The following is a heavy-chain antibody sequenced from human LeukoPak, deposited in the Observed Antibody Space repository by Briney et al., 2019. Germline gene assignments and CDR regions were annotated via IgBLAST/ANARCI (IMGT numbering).Heavy chain of an antibody. J-gene: IGHJ4*02. Sequence: GGSLRLSCAVYGFIFSNYAMSWVRQAPGKGLEWVSGIKGNGFDTYYADSVKGRFTGSRDNSKNTLSLQMNSLSAEDTAVYYCAKDTGPLMITFGGVVISYFDYWGQGALVTVSS. CDR2: IKGNGFDT. CDR1: GFIFSNYA. CDR3: AKDTGPLMITFGGVVISYFDY. V-gene: IGHV3-23*01. D-gene: IGHD3-16*01.